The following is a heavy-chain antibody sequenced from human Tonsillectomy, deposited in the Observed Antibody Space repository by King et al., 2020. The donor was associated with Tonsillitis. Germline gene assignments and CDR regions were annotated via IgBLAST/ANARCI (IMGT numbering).Heavy chain of an antibody. Sequence: VQLVESGGGLVQPGRSLRLSCAASGFTFDDYAMHWVRQAPGKGLEWVSGISWNSGSIGYADSVKGRFTISRDNAKNSLYLQMNSLRAEDTALYYCAKELGERYQWGQGTLVTVSS. CDR3: AKELGERYQ. V-gene: IGHV3-9*01. CDR1: GFTFDDYA. D-gene: IGHD3-10*01. CDR2: ISWNSGSI. J-gene: IGHJ4*02.